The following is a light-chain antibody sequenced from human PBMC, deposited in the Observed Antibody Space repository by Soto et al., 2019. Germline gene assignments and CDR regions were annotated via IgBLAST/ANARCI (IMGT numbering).Light chain of an antibody. J-gene: IGKJ1*01. Sequence: EIVLTQSPATLSLSPGERATLSCRASQSVSSYLAWYQQKPGQAPRLLIYDASNRATGIPARFSGSGSGTDFTLTISSLEPEDFAVYYCQQRSNSPPTFGQGTKVEIK. CDR2: DAS. CDR3: QQRSNSPPT. V-gene: IGKV3-11*01. CDR1: QSVSSY.